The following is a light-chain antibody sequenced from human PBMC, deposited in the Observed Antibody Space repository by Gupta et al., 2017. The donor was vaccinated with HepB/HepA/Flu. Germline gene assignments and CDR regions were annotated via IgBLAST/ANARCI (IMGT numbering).Light chain of an antibody. J-gene: IGLJ2*01. V-gene: IGLV3-9*01. CDR2: RDS. Sequence: IYRDSNRPPGIPERFSGSNSGNTATLTISRAQGGDGADYYCQVWDTSTAVFGGGTKVTVL. CDR3: QVWDTSTAV.